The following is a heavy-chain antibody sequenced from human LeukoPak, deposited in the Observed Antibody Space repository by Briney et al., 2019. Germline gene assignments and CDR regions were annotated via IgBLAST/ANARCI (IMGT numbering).Heavy chain of an antibody. J-gene: IGHJ4*02. CDR1: GFTFSGSA. CDR2: IRSKANSYAT. V-gene: IGHV3-73*01. D-gene: IGHD3-10*01. CDR3: TRPDYYYGSGSYYKSDY. Sequence: PGGSLRLSCAASGFTFSGSAMHWVRQASGKGLEWVGRIRSKANSYATAYAASVKGRFTISRDDSKNTAYLQMNSLKTEDTAVYYCTRPDYYYGSGSYYKSDYWGQGTLVTVSS.